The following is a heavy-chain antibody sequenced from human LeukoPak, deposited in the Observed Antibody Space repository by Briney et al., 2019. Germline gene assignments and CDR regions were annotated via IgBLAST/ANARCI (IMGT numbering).Heavy chain of an antibody. CDR1: GFTFDHYA. Sequence: GGPLRLSCAASGFTFDHYAMHWVRQAPGKGLEWVSGITWNSDAIGYADSVKGRFTISRDNAKNSLYLQMNSLRGEDTAVYYCARDPGSAFGGVIVKVDYYYMDVWGKGTTVTVSS. J-gene: IGHJ6*03. CDR2: ITWNSDAI. CDR3: ARDPGSAFGGVIVKVDYYYMDV. D-gene: IGHD3-16*02. V-gene: IGHV3-9*01.